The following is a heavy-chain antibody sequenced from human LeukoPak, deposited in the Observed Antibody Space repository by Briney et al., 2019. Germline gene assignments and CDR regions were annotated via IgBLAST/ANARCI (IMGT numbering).Heavy chain of an antibody. CDR2: IYYSGST. D-gene: IGHD5-18*01. J-gene: IGHJ4*02. V-gene: IGHV4-59*08. CDR1: GGSISSYY. CDR3: ARHDPTAMASEYYFDY. Sequence: SETLSLTCTVSGGSISSYYWSWIRQPPGKGLEWIGYIYYSGSTNYNPSLKSRVTISVDTSKNQFSLKLSSVTAADTAVYYCARHDPTAMASEYYFDYWGQGTLVTVSS.